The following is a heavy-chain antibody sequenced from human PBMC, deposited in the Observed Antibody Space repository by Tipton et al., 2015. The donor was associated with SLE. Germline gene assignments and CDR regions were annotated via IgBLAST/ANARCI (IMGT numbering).Heavy chain of an antibody. D-gene: IGHD3-10*01. CDR3: ARDIWNYGSGTFFPFNS. Sequence: TLSLTCTVSGGSISSYSWSWIRQPPGKGLEWIGSINYSGTTSYNPSLKSRVTISVDTSKNQFSLKVTSVTAADTALYYCARDIWNYGSGTFFPFNSWGQGTLVTLSS. CDR1: GGSISSYS. V-gene: IGHV4-59*12. J-gene: IGHJ4*02. CDR2: INYSGTT.